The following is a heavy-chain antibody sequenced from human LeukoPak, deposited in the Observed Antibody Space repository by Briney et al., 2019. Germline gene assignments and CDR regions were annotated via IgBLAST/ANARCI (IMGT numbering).Heavy chain of an antibody. CDR1: GYSISSGYF. J-gene: IGHJ6*03. Sequence: SETLSLTCTVSGYSISSGYFWGWIRQPPGKGLEWFGSIYRNGSTYYNPSLKSRVTISVDTSKNHFSLKLSSVAATDTAVYYCARVYYDSSGYYYPDDYYYYMDVWGKGTTVTISS. D-gene: IGHD3-22*01. V-gene: IGHV4-38-2*02. CDR3: ARVYYDSSGYYYPDDYYYYMDV. CDR2: IYRNGST.